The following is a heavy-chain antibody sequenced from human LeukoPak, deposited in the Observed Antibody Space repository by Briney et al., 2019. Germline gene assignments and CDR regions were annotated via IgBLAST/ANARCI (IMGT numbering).Heavy chain of an antibody. CDR2: ISAKNGNT. Sequence: GASVKVSCKASGYSFTNYGITWVRQAPGQGLEWMGWISAKNGNTNYAQKFQGRVTMTTDTSTSTAYMELRSLRSDDTAVYYCASLKGYCSSTSCYPLDPWGQGTLVTVSS. V-gene: IGHV1-18*01. D-gene: IGHD2-2*01. CDR1: GYSFTNYG. CDR3: ASLKGYCSSTSCYPLDP. J-gene: IGHJ5*02.